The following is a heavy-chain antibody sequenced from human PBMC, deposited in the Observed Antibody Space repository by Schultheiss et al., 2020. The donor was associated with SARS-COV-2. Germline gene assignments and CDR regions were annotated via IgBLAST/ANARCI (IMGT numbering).Heavy chain of an antibody. Sequence: SETLSLTCTVSGGSISSSSYYWGWIRQPPGKGLEWIGSIYYSGSTYYKPSLKSRATISVDTSKNQFSLKLSSVTAADTAVYYCARRGSGSYYYGMDVWGQGTTVTVSS. CDR1: GGSISSSSYY. V-gene: IGHV4-39*01. CDR2: IYYSGST. J-gene: IGHJ6*02. CDR3: ARRGSGSYYYGMDV. D-gene: IGHD3-10*01.